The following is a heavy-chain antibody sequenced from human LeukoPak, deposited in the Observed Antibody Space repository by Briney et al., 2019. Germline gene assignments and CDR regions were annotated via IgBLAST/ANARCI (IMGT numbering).Heavy chain of an antibody. Sequence: PGGSLILSCAASGFTFSRYAMTWVRQAPGKGPEWVSTISGSGGSTYYADSVKGRFTLSRDNSKNTLYLQMNSLRAEDTAVYYCGKDRPYAYGDSTASFDYWGQGTLVTVSS. CDR3: GKDRPYAYGDSTASFDY. CDR2: ISGSGGST. J-gene: IGHJ4*02. D-gene: IGHD4-17*01. CDR1: GFTFSRYA. V-gene: IGHV3-23*01.